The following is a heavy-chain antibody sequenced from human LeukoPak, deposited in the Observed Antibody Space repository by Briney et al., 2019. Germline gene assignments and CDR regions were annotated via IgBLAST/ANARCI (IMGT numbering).Heavy chain of an antibody. Sequence: SQTLSLTCTVSGGSISSGSYYWSWIRQPAGKGLEWIGRFYTSWSTNYNPSLKSRVTISVDTSKNQFSLKLSSVTAADTAVYYCAREGGRSVVVPAAITWFDPWGQGTLVTVSS. CDR3: AREGGRSVVVPAAITWFDP. D-gene: IGHD2-2*02. V-gene: IGHV4-61*02. J-gene: IGHJ5*02. CDR1: GGSISSGSYY. CDR2: FYTSWST.